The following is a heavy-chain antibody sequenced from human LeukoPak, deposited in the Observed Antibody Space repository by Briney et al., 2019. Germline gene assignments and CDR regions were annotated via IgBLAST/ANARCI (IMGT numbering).Heavy chain of an antibody. Sequence: GGSLRLSCAASGFTFDDYAMHWVRQAPGKGLEWVSLISWDGGSTYYADSVKGRFTISRDNSKNSLYLQMNSLRAEDTALYYCAKDMGTRYFDWFLDYWGQGTLVTVSS. D-gene: IGHD3-9*01. CDR3: AKDMGTRYFDWFLDY. CDR2: ISWDGGST. CDR1: GFTFDDYA. J-gene: IGHJ4*02. V-gene: IGHV3-43D*03.